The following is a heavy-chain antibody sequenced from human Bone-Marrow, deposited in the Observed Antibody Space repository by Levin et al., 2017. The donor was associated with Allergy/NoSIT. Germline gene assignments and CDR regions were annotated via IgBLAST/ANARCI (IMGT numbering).Heavy chain of an antibody. CDR2: INSGGTGT. CDR1: GFTFNSYA. Sequence: GESLKISCAASGFTFNSYAMNWVRQAPGKGLEWVSSINSGGTGTYYADSVTGRFTISRDNAKNSVYLQMSSLRAEDTAVYFCARDITGSSFDHWGQGTLVTVSS. V-gene: IGHV3-21*01. CDR3: ARDITGSSFDH. D-gene: IGHD1-20*01. J-gene: IGHJ4*02.